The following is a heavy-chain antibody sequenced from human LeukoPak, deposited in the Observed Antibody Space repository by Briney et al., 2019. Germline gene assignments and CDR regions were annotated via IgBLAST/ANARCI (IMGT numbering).Heavy chain of an antibody. D-gene: IGHD4-23*01. CDR3: ALSPVVKDGYYGMDV. Sequence: ASVKVSCKASGGTFSSYAISWVRQAPGQGLEWMGRIIPIFGIANYAQKFQGRVTITADKSTSTAYMGLSSLRSEDTAVYYCALSPVVKDGYYGMDVWGQGTTVTVSS. V-gene: IGHV1-69*04. J-gene: IGHJ6*02. CDR1: GGTFSSYA. CDR2: IIPIFGIA.